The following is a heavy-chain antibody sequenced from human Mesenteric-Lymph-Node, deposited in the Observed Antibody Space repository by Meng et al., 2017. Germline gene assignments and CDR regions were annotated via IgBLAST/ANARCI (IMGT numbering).Heavy chain of an antibody. J-gene: IGHJ4*02. CDR2: FDPEDGET. CDR1: GYTLTELS. Sequence: ASAMVSCKVSGYTLTELSMHWVRQAPGKGLVWMGGFDPEDGETIYAQKFQGRVTIAEDTSTDTAYMELSSLRSEDTAVYYCATDRALRFLVWDYWGQGTLVTVSS. CDR3: ATDRALRFLVWDY. V-gene: IGHV1-24*01. D-gene: IGHD3-3*01.